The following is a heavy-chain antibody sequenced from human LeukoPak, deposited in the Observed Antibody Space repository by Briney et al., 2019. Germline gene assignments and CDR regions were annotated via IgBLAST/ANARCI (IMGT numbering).Heavy chain of an antibody. D-gene: IGHD3-3*01. CDR1: GFTFSSYA. V-gene: IGHV3-23*01. CDR2: ISGSGGST. J-gene: IGHJ5*02. Sequence: GGSLRLSCAASGFTFSSYAMSWVRQAPGKGLEWVSAISGSGGSTYYADSVKGRFAISRDNSKNTLYLQMNSLRAEDTAVYYCALGSWSGYLEGWFDPWGQGTLVTVSS. CDR3: ALGSWSGYLEGWFDP.